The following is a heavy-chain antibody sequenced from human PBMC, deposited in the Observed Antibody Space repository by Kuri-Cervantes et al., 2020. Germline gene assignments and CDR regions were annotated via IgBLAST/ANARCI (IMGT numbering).Heavy chain of an antibody. CDR3: AADQEGGSGSYYPGGGDY. CDR2: INPNSGGT. Sequence: ASVKVSCKASGYTFTGYYMHWVRQAPGQGLEWMGWINPNSGGTNYAQKFQGWVTMTRDTSISTAYMELSSLRSEDTAVYYCAADQEGGSGSYYPGGGDYWGQGTLVTVSS. J-gene: IGHJ4*02. CDR1: GYTFTGYY. D-gene: IGHD3-10*01. V-gene: IGHV1-2*04.